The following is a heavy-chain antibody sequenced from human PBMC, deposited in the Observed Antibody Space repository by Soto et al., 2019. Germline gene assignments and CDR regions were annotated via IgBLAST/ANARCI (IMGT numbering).Heavy chain of an antibody. Sequence: ASVKVSCEVCGYGLTELSMHWVRQAPGKGLEWMGGFDPEDGETIYAQKFQGRVTMTEDTSTDTAYMELSSLRSEDTAVYYCATITIFGVVTPGYYYGMDVWGQGTTVTVSS. J-gene: IGHJ6*02. CDR1: GYGLTELS. D-gene: IGHD3-3*01. CDR3: ATITIFGVVTPGYYYGMDV. CDR2: FDPEDGET. V-gene: IGHV1-24*01.